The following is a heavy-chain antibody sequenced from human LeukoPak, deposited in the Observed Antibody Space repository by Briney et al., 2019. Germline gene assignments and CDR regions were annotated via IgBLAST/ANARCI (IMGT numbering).Heavy chain of an antibody. CDR1: GFTFSDYY. D-gene: IGHD3-22*01. V-gene: IGHV3-11*01. CDR3: ASQTGDYYDSSGYYFPYFDY. CDR2: ISRGGSTT. Sequence: GGSLRLSCAASGFTFSDYYMSWIRQAPGKGLEWVSYISRGGSTTYYADSVKGRFTISRDNSKNTLYLQMNSLRAEDTAVYYCASQTGDYYDSSGYYFPYFDYWGQGTLVTVSS. J-gene: IGHJ4*02.